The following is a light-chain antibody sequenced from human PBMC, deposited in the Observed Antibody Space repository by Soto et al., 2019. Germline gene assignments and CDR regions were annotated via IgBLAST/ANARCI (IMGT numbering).Light chain of an antibody. CDR2: GAS. CDR1: QSVSSSY. Sequence: EIVLTQSPGTLSLSPGERATLSCRASQSVSSSYLAWYQQKPGQAPRLLIYGASSRATGLPDRFSGSESGTDFTLTISQLEPEDFAVYYCQQYGSSRTFGQGTKVEIK. CDR3: QQYGSSRT. J-gene: IGKJ1*01. V-gene: IGKV3-20*01.